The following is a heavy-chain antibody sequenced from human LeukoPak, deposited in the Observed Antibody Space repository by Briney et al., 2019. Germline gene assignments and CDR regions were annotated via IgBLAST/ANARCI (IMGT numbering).Heavy chain of an antibody. CDR3: ARDHSAGYSSSGSSSWGRLGD. D-gene: IGHD6-13*01. J-gene: IGHJ4*02. CDR1: GFTFSNYA. CDR2: ISYDGSSN. Sequence: GGSLSLSCAASGFTFSNYAMHWVRQAPGKGLEWVGVISYDGSSNYYADSVKGRFTISRDSSKNTLYLQMNSLRPEDTAVYYCARDHSAGYSSSGSSSWGRLGDWGRGTLVTVSS. V-gene: IGHV3-30-3*01.